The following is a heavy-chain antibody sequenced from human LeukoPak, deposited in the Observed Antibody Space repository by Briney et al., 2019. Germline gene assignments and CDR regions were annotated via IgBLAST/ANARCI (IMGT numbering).Heavy chain of an antibody. J-gene: IGHJ5*01. V-gene: IGHV6-1*01. CDR1: GDSVSSNDAA. Sequence: SQTLSLTCGISGDSVSSNDAAWSWIRQSPSRRLEWLGRTFYRSKWYYDYAPSVRSRITINPDTSKSQFSLQLDSVTPEDTAVYYCAREVAIIRGVRNWFDSWGPGILVTVSS. D-gene: IGHD3-10*01. CDR3: AREVAIIRGVRNWFDS. CDR2: TFYRSKWYY.